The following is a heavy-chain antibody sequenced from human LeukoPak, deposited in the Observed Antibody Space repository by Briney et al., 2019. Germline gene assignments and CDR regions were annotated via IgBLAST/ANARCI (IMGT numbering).Heavy chain of an antibody. CDR3: ARAPYYYDSSGYYLQAFDI. J-gene: IGHJ3*02. V-gene: IGHV4-31*03. Sequence: SETLSLTCTVSGGSTSSGGYYWSWIRQHPGKGLEWIGYIYYSGSTYYNPSLKSRVTISVDTSKNQFSLKLSSVFAADTAVYYCARAPYYYDSSGYYLQAFDIWGQGTMVTVSS. D-gene: IGHD3-22*01. CDR1: GGSTSSGGYY. CDR2: IYYSGST.